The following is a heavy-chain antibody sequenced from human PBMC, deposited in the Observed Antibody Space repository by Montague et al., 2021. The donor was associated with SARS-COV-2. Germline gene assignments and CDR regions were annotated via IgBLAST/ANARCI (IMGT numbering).Heavy chain of an antibody. CDR1: GGSVTSGDYY. CDR3: ATEMPACDVFDI. D-gene: IGHD2-2*01. CDR2: TYNTGRS. J-gene: IGHJ3*02. V-gene: IGHV4-61*08. Sequence: SETLSLTCTVSGGSVTSGDYYWTWIRQPPGKGLEWIGYTYNTGRSNYNPSLQIRVTISMDTSKNQFSLKVDSVSAADTAVYYCATEMPACDVFDIWGQGTMVTVSS.